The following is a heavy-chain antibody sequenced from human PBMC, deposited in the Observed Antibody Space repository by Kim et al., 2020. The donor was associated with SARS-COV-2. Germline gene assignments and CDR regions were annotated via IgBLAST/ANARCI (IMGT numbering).Heavy chain of an antibody. D-gene: IGHD1-20*01. Sequence: GGSLRLSCAASGFTFSSYAMSWVRQAPGKGLEWVSAISGSGGSTYYADSVKGRFTISRDNSKNTLYLQMNSLRAEDTAVYYCAKEPPLRSITGEKWVDYWGQGTLVTVSS. CDR1: GFTFSSYA. J-gene: IGHJ4*02. CDR3: AKEPPLRSITGEKWVDY. CDR2: ISGSGGST. V-gene: IGHV3-23*01.